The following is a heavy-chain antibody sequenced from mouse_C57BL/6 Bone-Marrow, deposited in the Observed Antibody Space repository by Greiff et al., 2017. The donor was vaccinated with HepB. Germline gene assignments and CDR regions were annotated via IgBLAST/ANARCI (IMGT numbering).Heavy chain of an antibody. V-gene: IGHV1-82*01. D-gene: IGHD4-1*01. J-gene: IGHJ4*01. CDR3: TRWGLTAMDY. Sequence: VQLQQSGPELVKPGASVKISCKASGYAFSSSWMNWVKQRPGKGLEWIGLIYPGDGDTNYNGKFKGKATLTVDKSSSTAYMQISSLTSEDSAVYFCTRWGLTAMDYWGQGTSVTVSS. CDR2: IYPGDGDT. CDR1: GYAFSSSW.